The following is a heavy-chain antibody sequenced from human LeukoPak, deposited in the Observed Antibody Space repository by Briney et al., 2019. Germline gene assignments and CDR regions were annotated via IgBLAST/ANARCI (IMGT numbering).Heavy chain of an antibody. CDR2: IYSGGST. J-gene: IGHJ3*02. V-gene: IGHV3-53*01. CDR1: GFTVSSNY. Sequence: PGGSLRLSCAASGFTVSSNYMSWVRQAPGKGLEWVSVIYSGGSTYYADSVKGRFTISRDNSKNTLYLQMNSLRAEDTAVYYCARALSAYCGGDCDAFDIWGQGTMVTVSS. CDR3: ARALSAYCGGDCDAFDI. D-gene: IGHD2-21*02.